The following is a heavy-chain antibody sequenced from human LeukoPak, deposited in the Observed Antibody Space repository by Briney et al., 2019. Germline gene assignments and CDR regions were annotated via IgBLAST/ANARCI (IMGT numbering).Heavy chain of an antibody. V-gene: IGHV3-74*01. CDR1: GFTLSSYW. Sequence: PGGSLRLSCAASGFTLSSYWMHWVRHAPGKGLGWVSRINSDGSSTSYADSVKGRVTLSIENGKKTLYLQMNTLRAQDTAVYYCATVPGGYYYYMDVWGKGTTVTVSS. J-gene: IGHJ6*03. D-gene: IGHD2-8*02. CDR3: ATVPGGYYYYMDV. CDR2: INSDGSST.